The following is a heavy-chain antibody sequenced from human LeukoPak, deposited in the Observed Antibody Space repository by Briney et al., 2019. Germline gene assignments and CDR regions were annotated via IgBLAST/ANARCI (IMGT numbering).Heavy chain of an antibody. Sequence: GGSLRLSCAASGFTFSSYGMSWVRQAPGKGLEWVSAISTSGGSTYYADSVKGRFTISRDNSKNTLYLQMNSLRAEDTAVYYCAKSKYSSSPKDVWGKGTTVTVSS. CDR3: AKSKYSSSPKDV. J-gene: IGHJ6*04. V-gene: IGHV3-23*01. CDR1: GFTFSSYG. CDR2: ISTSGGST. D-gene: IGHD6-13*01.